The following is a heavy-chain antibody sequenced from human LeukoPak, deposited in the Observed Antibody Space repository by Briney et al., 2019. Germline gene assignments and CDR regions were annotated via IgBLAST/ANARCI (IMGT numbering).Heavy chain of an antibody. Sequence: ASVKVSCKASGYTFTSYGISWVRQAPGQGLEWMGWISAYNGNTNYAQKLQARVTMNTDTSTSTAYIVLRSLRSDDTAVYYCARSPRYYDSSGYYSTSLTSRRYYFDYWGQGTLVTVSS. D-gene: IGHD3-22*01. V-gene: IGHV1-18*01. CDR1: GYTFTSYG. J-gene: IGHJ4*02. CDR2: ISAYNGNT. CDR3: ARSPRYYDSSGYYSTSLTSRRYYFDY.